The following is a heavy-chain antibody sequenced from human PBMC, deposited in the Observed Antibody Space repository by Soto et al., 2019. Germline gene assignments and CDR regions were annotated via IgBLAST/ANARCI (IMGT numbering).Heavy chain of an antibody. D-gene: IGHD4-4*01. V-gene: IGHV3-7*01. Sequence: GGSLRLSCAASGFTFSNYWMNWVRQAPGKGLEWVANIKEDGSDKHYVDSVKGRFSISRDNPKNSLFLQMNSLRAEDTAVYYYVTDRDYSKAYWGQGTLVTVSS. CDR2: IKEDGSDK. J-gene: IGHJ4*02. CDR3: VTDRDYSKAY. CDR1: GFTFSNYW.